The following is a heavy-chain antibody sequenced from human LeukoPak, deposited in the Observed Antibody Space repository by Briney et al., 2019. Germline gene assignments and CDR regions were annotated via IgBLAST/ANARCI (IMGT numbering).Heavy chain of an antibody. Sequence: GGSLRLSCAASGFTFSNYAMHWVRQAPGKGLEWVAVISYDGSHKYYADSVKGRFTISRDNSKNTLYLQMNSLRAEDTAVYYCAKAATAASIFDYWGQGTLVTVSS. D-gene: IGHD5-24*01. V-gene: IGHV3-30*04. J-gene: IGHJ4*02. CDR3: AKAATAASIFDY. CDR1: GFTFSNYA. CDR2: ISYDGSHK.